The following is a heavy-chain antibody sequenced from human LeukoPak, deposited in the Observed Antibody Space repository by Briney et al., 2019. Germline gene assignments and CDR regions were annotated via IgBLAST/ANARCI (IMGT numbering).Heavy chain of an antibody. CDR1: GFPFSSYV. CDR3: AKEGNYWGSGSYYDY. V-gene: IGHV3-30*02. J-gene: IGHJ4*02. D-gene: IGHD3-10*01. CDR2: IWFDGGKI. Sequence: GGSLRLSCAASGFPFSSYVMHWLRQAPGKGLEWVPAIWFDGGKIYYADSVKGRFTISRDNSKNTLYLQMNSLRAEDTAVYYCAKEGNYWGSGSYYDYWGQGTLVTVSS.